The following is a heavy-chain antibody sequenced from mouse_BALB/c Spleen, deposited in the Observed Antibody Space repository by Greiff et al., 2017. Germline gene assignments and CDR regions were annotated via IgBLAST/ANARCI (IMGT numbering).Heavy chain of an antibody. D-gene: IGHD2-4*01. Sequence: QVQLQQSGPGLVAPSQSLSITCTVSGFSLTSYDISWIRQPPGKGLEWLGVIWTGGGTNYNSAFMSRLSISKDNSKSQVFLKMNSLQTDDTAIYYCVATMITTRGYYYAMDYWGQGTSVTVSS. V-gene: IGHV2-9-2*01. CDR1: GFSLTSYD. J-gene: IGHJ4*01. CDR3: VATMITTRGYYYAMDY. CDR2: IWTGGGT.